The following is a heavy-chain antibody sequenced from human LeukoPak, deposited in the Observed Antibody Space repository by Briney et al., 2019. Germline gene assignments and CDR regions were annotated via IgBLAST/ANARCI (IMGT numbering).Heavy chain of an antibody. D-gene: IGHD3-22*01. V-gene: IGHV4-59*01. Sequence: SETLSLTCTVSGDPIRSSYWSWIRQPPGKGLEWIGYIYYTGTTTYNPSLKSRVTISVDTSKNQFSLNLSSVTAADTAVYYCTTGLLQADYWGQGTLVTVSS. J-gene: IGHJ4*02. CDR2: IYYTGTT. CDR1: GDPIRSSY. CDR3: TTGLLQADY.